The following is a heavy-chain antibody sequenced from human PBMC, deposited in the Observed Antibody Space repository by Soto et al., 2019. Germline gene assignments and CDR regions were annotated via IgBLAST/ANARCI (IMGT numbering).Heavy chain of an antibody. V-gene: IGHV3-30*14. CDR1: GFPFRSYA. D-gene: IGHD1-26*01. J-gene: IGHJ3*01. CDR2: ISFDGTTE. Sequence: QVQLVESGGGVVQPGRSLRLSCVASGFPFRSYAMHWVRQAPGKGLAWVAVISFDGTTEYYGDSVKGRFTISRDNTKSTLSLQRKSLRAEDTALYFCAGGMMELYIEIHLAGAFEVWGQGTLFTF. CDR3: AGGMMELYIEIHLAGAFEV.